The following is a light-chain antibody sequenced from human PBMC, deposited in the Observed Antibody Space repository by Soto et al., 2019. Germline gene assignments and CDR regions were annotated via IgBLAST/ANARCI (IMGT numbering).Light chain of an antibody. CDR2: GAS. J-gene: IGKJ2*01. V-gene: IGKV3-15*01. CDR1: QRVDTN. Sequence: EIVMTQSPATLSVSPGERATLSCRASQRVDTNLAWYQQKPGQAPRLLIYGASTRATGIPATFSGSGSGTEFTLAISSLQSEDFAVYYCQHYNNWPPYTFGQGTKLEIK. CDR3: QHYNNWPPYT.